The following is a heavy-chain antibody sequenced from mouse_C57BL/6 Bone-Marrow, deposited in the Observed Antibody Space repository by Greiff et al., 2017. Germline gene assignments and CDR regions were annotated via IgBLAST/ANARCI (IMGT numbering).Heavy chain of an antibody. CDR3: ARSPGSSNGFDY. J-gene: IGHJ2*01. Sequence: EVKLEESGGGLVQPGGSLSLSCAVSGFTFTDYYMSWVRQPPGKALEWLGFIRNKANGYTTEYSASVKGRFTISRDNSQRILYLQRSALRAEDSATYYCARSPGSSNGFDYWGQGTTLTVSS. V-gene: IGHV7-3*01. CDR1: GFTFTDYY. D-gene: IGHD1-1*01. CDR2: IRNKANGYTT.